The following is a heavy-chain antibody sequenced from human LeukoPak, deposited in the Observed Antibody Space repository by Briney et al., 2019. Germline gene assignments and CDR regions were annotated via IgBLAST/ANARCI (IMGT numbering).Heavy chain of an antibody. D-gene: IGHD7-27*01. V-gene: IGHV3-9*01. J-gene: IGHJ4*02. CDR3: AKATGDPGYYFDY. CDR1: GFTFDDYD. CDR2: ISWNRGSI. Sequence: PGGSLRLSCAASGFTFDDYDMHWVRQVPGKGLEWVAGISWNRGSIGYADSVKGRFTISRDNAKNSLYLQMNSLRAEDTALYSCAKATGDPGYYFDYWGQGTLVTVSS.